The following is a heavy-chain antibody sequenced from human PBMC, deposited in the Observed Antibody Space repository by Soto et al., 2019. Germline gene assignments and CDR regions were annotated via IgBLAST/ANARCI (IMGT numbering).Heavy chain of an antibody. CDR2: IYYSGSA. D-gene: IGHD3-22*01. J-gene: IGHJ6*02. V-gene: IGHV4-30-4*01. Sequence: TLSLSCTVSGGRITTDNYYWTWIRQPPGKGLEWVGYIYYSGSAYYNPSLKSRVTISVGTSKDQFSLNVRSVTAADTAVYYCARDYDSGMDVWGQGTTVTVSS. CDR1: GGRITTDNYY. CDR3: ARDYDSGMDV.